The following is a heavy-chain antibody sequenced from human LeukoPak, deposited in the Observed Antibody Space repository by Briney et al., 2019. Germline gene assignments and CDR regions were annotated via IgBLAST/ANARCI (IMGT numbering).Heavy chain of an antibody. V-gene: IGHV1-18*01. Sequence: GASVKVSCKVSGYTLTELSMHWVRQAPGQGLEWMGWISAYNGNTNYAQKLQGRVTMTTDTSTSTAYMELRSLRSDDTAIYYCARQVGTPMALPDYWGQGTLVTVSS. CDR2: ISAYNGNT. D-gene: IGHD5-18*01. CDR1: GYTLTELS. CDR3: ARQVGTPMALPDY. J-gene: IGHJ4*02.